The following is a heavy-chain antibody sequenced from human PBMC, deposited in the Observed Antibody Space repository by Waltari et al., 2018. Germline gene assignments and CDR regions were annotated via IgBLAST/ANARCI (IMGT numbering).Heavy chain of an antibody. CDR3: ARDRGGGSETYGLFDP. CDR1: GGSISSSNW. Sequence: QVQLQESGPGLVKPSGTLSLTCAVPGGSISSSNWWSWVRPPPGKGLEWIGEIYHSGRTNYNPPLKSRVTISVDKSKNQFSLKLSSVTAADTAVYYCARDRGGGSETYGLFDPWGQGTLVTVSS. V-gene: IGHV4-4*02. J-gene: IGHJ5*02. D-gene: IGHD3-16*01. CDR2: IYHSGRT.